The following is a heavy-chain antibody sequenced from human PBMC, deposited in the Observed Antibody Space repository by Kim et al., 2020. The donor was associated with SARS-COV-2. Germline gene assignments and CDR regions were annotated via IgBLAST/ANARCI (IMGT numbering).Heavy chain of an antibody. J-gene: IGHJ6*02. Sequence: ADSVKGRFTISRDNSKNTLYLQMNSLRAEDTAVYYCAKASGQWLVYGMDVWGQGTTVTVSS. D-gene: IGHD6-19*01. V-gene: IGHV3-23*01. CDR3: AKASGQWLVYGMDV.